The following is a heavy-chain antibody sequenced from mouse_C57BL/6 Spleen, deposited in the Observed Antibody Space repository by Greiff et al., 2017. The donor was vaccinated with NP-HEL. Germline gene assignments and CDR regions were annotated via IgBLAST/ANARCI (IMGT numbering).Heavy chain of an antibody. D-gene: IGHD1-1*01. Sequence: VQLQQPGAELVRPGSSVKLSCKASGYTFTSYWMHWVKQRPIQGLEWIGNIDPSDSETHYNQKFKDKATLTVDKSSSTAYMQLSSLTSEDSAVYYCAREEDYGSSAMDDGGQGTSVTVSS. CDR3: AREEDYGSSAMDD. CDR1: GYTFTSYW. CDR2: IDPSDSET. V-gene: IGHV1-52*01. J-gene: IGHJ4*01.